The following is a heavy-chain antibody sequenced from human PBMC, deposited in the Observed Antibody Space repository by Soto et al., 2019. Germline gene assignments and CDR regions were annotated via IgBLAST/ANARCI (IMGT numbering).Heavy chain of an antibody. J-gene: IGHJ4*02. Sequence: GGSLRLSCAASGFTFSSYAMSWVRQAPGKGLEWVSAISGSGGSTYYADSVKGRFTISRDNSKNTLYLQMNSLRAEDTAVYYCAKGLLSSSPGDLYYFDYWGQGTLVTVSS. V-gene: IGHV3-23*01. CDR3: AKGLLSSSPGDLYYFDY. CDR2: ISGSGGST. D-gene: IGHD6-13*01. CDR1: GFTFSSYA.